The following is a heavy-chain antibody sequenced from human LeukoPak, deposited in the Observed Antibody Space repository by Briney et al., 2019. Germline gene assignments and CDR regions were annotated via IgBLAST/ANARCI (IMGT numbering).Heavy chain of an antibody. CDR2: IIPIFGTA. CDR1: GGTFSSYA. CDR3: ARGGVVPAATHYYMDV. Sequence: GASVKVSCKASGGTFSSYAISWVRQAPGQGLEWMGGIIPIFGTANCAQKFQGRVTITTDESTSTAYMELSSLRSEDTAVYYCARGGVVPAATHYYMDVWGKGTTVTVSS. D-gene: IGHD2-2*01. V-gene: IGHV1-69*05. J-gene: IGHJ6*03.